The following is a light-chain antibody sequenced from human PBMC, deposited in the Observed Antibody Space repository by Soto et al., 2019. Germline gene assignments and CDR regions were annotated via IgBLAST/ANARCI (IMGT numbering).Light chain of an antibody. CDR2: RAA. CDR1: QSVSRDF. J-gene: IGKJ4*01. V-gene: IGKV3-20*01. CDR3: QQYSDSSPVT. Sequence: EIVLTQSPGTLSLSPGERATLSCRASQSVSRDFLAWYQQKPGQAPRLLLYRAAYRDTGIPDSFSGSGSGTEFTLTISRLEPEDFALYYCQQYSDSSPVTFGGGTKVEIK.